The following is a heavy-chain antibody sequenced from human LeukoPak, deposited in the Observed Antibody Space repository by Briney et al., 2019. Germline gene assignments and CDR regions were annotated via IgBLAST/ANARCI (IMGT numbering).Heavy chain of an antibody. CDR3: AKDQGEWFGELNSWFDP. J-gene: IGHJ5*02. D-gene: IGHD3-10*01. V-gene: IGHV3-30*18. CDR1: GFTFSSYG. CDR2: ISYDGSNK. Sequence: GGSLRLSCAASGFTFSSYGMHWVRQAPGKGLEWVAVISYDGSNKYYADSVKGRFTISRDNSKDTLYLQMNSLRAEDTAVYYCAKDQGEWFGELNSWFDPWGQGTLVTVSS.